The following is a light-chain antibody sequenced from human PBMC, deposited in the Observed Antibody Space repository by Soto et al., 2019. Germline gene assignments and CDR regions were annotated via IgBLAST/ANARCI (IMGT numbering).Light chain of an antibody. CDR1: QSISSW. CDR2: KAS. CDR3: QQYNSYSYT. Sequence: DIQMIQSPSTLSASVGDRVTITCRASQSISSWLAGYQHIPGKAPKLLIYKASSLQSGVPSRFSGSGSGTEFTLTISSLQPDDFATYYCQQYNSYSYTFGQGTKLEIK. J-gene: IGKJ2*01. V-gene: IGKV1-5*03.